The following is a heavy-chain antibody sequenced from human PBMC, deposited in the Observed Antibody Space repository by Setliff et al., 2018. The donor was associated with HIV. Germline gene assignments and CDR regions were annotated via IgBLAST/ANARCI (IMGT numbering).Heavy chain of an antibody. J-gene: IGHJ6*02. CDR3: ARFLPGYSSSWYFGNSYYGMDV. CDR1: GYTFTGYY. V-gene: IGHV1-8*02. CDR2: MNPNSGNT. Sequence: ASVKVSCKASGYTFTGYYMHWVRQAPGQGLEWMGWMNPNSGNTDYAQKFQGRVTMTRNTAISTAYMELRSLTSEDTAVYYCARFLPGYSSSWYFGNSYYGMDVWGQGTTVTVSS. D-gene: IGHD6-13*01.